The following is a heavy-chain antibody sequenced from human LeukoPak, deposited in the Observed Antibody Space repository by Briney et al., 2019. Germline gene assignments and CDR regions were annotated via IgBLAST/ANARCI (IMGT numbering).Heavy chain of an antibody. CDR2: IYSGGST. D-gene: IGHD3-22*01. J-gene: IGHJ4*02. Sequence: GGSQRLSCAASGFTVSSNYMSWVRQAPGKGLEWVSVIYSGGSTYYADSVKGRFTISRDNSKNTLYLQMNSLRAEDTAVYYCARADSSGYYGSYYFDYWGQGTLVTVSS. V-gene: IGHV3-66*02. CDR3: ARADSSGYYGSYYFDY. CDR1: GFTVSSNY.